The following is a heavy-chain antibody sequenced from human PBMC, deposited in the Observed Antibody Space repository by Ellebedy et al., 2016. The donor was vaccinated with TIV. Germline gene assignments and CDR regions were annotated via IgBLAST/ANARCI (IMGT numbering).Heavy chain of an antibody. CDR3: ARERAERPITMVRGARGWFDP. CDR1: GYTFTGYY. CDR2: INPNSGGT. Sequence: ASVKVSCKASGYTFTGYYMHWVRQAPGQGLEWMGWINPNSGGTNYAQKFQGRVTMTRDTSISTAYMELSRLRSDDTAVYYCARERAERPITMVRGARGWFDPWGQGTLVTVSS. V-gene: IGHV1-2*02. J-gene: IGHJ5*02. D-gene: IGHD3-10*01.